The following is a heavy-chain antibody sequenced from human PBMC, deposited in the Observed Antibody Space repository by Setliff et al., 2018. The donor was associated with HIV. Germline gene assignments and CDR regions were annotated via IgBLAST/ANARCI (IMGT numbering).Heavy chain of an antibody. CDR2: IWYDERHK. Sequence: GGSLRLSCTFYGFSFNSYGMHWVRQAPGKGLEWVASIWYDERHKYYANSVKGRFTIFRENSKNILYLQMSNLRAEDTALYYCAKVMITTTWAFDFWGQGTPVTVSS. J-gene: IGHJ4*02. V-gene: IGHV3-33*08. CDR3: AKVMITTTWAFDF. CDR1: GFSFNSYG. D-gene: IGHD1-26*01.